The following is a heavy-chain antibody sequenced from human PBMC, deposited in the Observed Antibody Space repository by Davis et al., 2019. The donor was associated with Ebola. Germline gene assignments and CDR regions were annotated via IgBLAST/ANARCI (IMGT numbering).Heavy chain of an antibody. Sequence: AASVKVSCKASGYTFTGYYMHWVRQAPGQELEWMGWINPNSGGTNYAQKFQGWVTMTRDTSISTAYMELSRLRSDDTAVYYCARLILWFGELAGEYYFDYWGQGTLVTASS. CDR1: GYTFTGYY. V-gene: IGHV1-2*04. CDR2: INPNSGGT. CDR3: ARLILWFGELAGEYYFDY. J-gene: IGHJ4*02. D-gene: IGHD3-10*01.